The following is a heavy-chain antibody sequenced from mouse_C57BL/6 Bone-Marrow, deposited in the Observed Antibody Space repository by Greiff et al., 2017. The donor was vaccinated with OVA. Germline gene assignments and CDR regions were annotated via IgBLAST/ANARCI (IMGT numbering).Heavy chain of an antibody. CDR1: GYAFSSSW. J-gene: IGHJ1*03. D-gene: IGHD1-1*01. V-gene: IGHV1-82*01. Sequence: QVQLQQSGPELVKPGASVKISCKASGYAFSSSWMNWVKQRPGKGLEWIGRIYPGDGDTNYNGKFKGKATLTADKSSSTAYMQLSSLTSEDSALYFCARQLRIWYFDVWGTGTTVTVSS. CDR2: IYPGDGDT. CDR3: ARQLRIWYFDV.